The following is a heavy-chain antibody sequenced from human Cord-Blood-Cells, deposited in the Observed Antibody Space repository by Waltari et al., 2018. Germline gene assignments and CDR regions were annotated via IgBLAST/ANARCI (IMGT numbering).Heavy chain of an antibody. J-gene: IGHJ6*02. V-gene: IGHV1-2*04. D-gene: IGHD2-2*01. Sequence: QVQLVQSGAEVKKPGASVKVSCKASGYTFTGYYMHWVRQAPGQGLEWMGWINPNSGGTNYAQKFQGWVTMTRDTSISTAYMELSRLRSDDTAVYYCARAPYCSSTSCYGYYYYGMDVWGQGTTVTVSS. CDR2: INPNSGGT. CDR1: GYTFTGYY. CDR3: ARAPYCSSTSCYGYYYYGMDV.